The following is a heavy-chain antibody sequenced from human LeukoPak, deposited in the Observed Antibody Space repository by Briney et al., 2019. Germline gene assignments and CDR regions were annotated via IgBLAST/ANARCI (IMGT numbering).Heavy chain of an antibody. V-gene: IGHV1-3*01. J-gene: IGHJ6*02. CDR2: INAGNGNT. Sequence: ASVKVSCKASGYTFTSYAMHWVRQAPGQRLEWMGWINAGNGNTKYSQKFQGRVTITRDTSASTAYMELSSLRSEDTAVYYCAGGGGNLRYFDYYGMDVWGQGTTVTVSS. CDR1: GYTFTSYA. D-gene: IGHD3-9*01. CDR3: AGGGGNLRYFDYYGMDV.